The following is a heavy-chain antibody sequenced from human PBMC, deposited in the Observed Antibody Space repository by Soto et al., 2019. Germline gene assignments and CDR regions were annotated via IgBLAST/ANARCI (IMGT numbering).Heavy chain of an antibody. CDR2: TYYRSKWYN. V-gene: IGHV6-1*01. CDR3: ARGNWNDEGYYYCMDV. CDR1: GDSVSRNSGA. D-gene: IGHD1-1*01. Sequence: SQTLSLTCAISGDSVSRNSGAWNWIRQSPSRGLEWLGRTYYRSKWYNEYAPSVKSRITINPDTAKNQFALQLKSVTPDDTGVYYCARGNWNDEGYYYCMDVWGQLITVTVSS. J-gene: IGHJ6*02.